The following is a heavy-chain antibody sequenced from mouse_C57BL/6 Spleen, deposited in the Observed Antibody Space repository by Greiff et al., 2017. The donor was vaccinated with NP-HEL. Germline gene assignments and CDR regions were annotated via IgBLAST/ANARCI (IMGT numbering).Heavy chain of an antibody. CDR1: GYSITSGYY. J-gene: IGHJ2*01. CDR2: ISYDGSN. V-gene: IGHV3-6*01. Sequence: DVKLQESGPGLVKPSQSLSLTCSVTGYSITSGYYWNWIRQFPGNKLEWMGYISYDGSNNYNPSLKNRISITRDTSKNQFFLKLNSVTTEDTATYYCARGGGYGNYFDYWGQGTTLTVSS. D-gene: IGHD2-1*01. CDR3: ARGGGYGNYFDY.